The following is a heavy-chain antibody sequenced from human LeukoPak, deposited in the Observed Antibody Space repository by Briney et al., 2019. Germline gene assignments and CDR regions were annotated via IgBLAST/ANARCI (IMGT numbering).Heavy chain of an antibody. J-gene: IGHJ4*02. CDR1: GFTFSSYG. CDR2: ISYDGSNK. V-gene: IGHV3-30*03. CDR3: ALCERSGYCYCIH. Sequence: GRSLRLSCAVSGFTFSSYGMHWVRQAPGKGLEWVAVISYDGSNKYYADSVKGRFTISRDNSKNTLYLQMNSLRAEDTAVYYCALCERSGYCYCIHWGQGTLVTVSS. D-gene: IGHD2-21*02.